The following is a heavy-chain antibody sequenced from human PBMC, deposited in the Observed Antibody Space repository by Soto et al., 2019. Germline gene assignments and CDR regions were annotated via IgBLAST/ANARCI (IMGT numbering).Heavy chain of an antibody. D-gene: IGHD6-19*01. Sequence: PGGSLRLSCAASGFTFSSYAMSWVRQAPGKGLEWVSGISGSGDNTYYADSVKGRFTISRDNSKNTLYLQMNSLRAEDTAVYYCAKVRTSGWYYFGYWGQGTLVTVSS. CDR3: AKVRTSGWYYFGY. CDR1: GFTFSSYA. CDR2: ISGSGDNT. V-gene: IGHV3-23*01. J-gene: IGHJ4*02.